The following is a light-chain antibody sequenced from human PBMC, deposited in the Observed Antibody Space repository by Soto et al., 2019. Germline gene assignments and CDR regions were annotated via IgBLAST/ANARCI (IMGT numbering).Light chain of an antibody. CDR2: NNN. Sequence: QSVLTQPPSASGTPGQRVTISCSGSSSNIGSNTVNWYQQLPGTAPKLLIYNNNQRPSGVPDRFSGSKSGTSASLAISGLQSEDEADYYCAAWDDSLNGLGFGPGTKLTVL. V-gene: IGLV1-44*01. CDR3: AAWDDSLNGLG. CDR1: SSNIGSNT. J-gene: IGLJ1*01.